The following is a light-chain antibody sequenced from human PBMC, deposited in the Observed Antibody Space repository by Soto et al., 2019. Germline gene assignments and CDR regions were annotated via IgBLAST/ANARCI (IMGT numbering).Light chain of an antibody. J-gene: IGLJ2*01. CDR3: AAWDDSLNGQV. V-gene: IGLV1-44*01. CDR1: TSNIGSNT. CDR2: SNH. Sequence: QAVLTQPPSASGTPGQRVTISCSGGTSNIGSNTVNWYQQLPGTAPKLLIYSNHQRPSGVPDRFSGSKSGTSASLAISGLQSEDEADYYCAAWDDSLNGQVFGGGTKLTVL.